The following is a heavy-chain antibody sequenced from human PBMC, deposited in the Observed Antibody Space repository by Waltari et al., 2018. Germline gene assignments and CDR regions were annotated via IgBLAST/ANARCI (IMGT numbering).Heavy chain of an antibody. D-gene: IGHD3-10*01. Sequence: QVQLQESGPGLVKPSETLSLTCSVSGGSISSGSYYWTWIRQPAGKGLEGIGRIYTSGSTNYNPSLRRRLTRSVDTSNNQFSLKLSSVTAADTAVYYCARDPPQLADAFDIWGQGTMVTVSS. J-gene: IGHJ3*02. CDR1: GGSISSGSYY. CDR2: IYTSGST. CDR3: ARDPPQLADAFDI. V-gene: IGHV4-61*02.